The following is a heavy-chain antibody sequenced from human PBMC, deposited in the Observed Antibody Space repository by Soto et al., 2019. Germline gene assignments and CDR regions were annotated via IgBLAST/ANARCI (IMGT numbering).Heavy chain of an antibody. CDR2: IYWDDDE. V-gene: IGHV2-5*02. Sequence: SGPTLVNPTQTLTLTCTFSGFSLTTSGVGVGWIRQPPGKALEWLALIYWDDDERYSPSLQSRLTITKDTSKSQVGLTMTNMDPEDTATYYCAHMTTVTTFDSWGQGTLVTVS. CDR1: GFSLTTSGVG. D-gene: IGHD4-17*01. CDR3: AHMTTVTTFDS. J-gene: IGHJ4*02.